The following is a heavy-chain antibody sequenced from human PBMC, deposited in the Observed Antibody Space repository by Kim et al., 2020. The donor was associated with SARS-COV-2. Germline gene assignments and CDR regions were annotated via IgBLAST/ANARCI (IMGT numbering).Heavy chain of an antibody. CDR3: AKDPQSSSWYLFYFDY. CDR2: ISGSGGST. Sequence: GGSLRLSCAASGFTFRNYPMSWVRQAPGKGLEWVSTISGSGGSTYYADSVKGRFTISRDNSKNTLYLQMNSLRSDDTAVYFCAKDPQSSSWYLFYFDYWGQGTPVTVSS. J-gene: IGHJ4*02. CDR1: GFTFRNYP. D-gene: IGHD6-13*01. V-gene: IGHV3-23*01.